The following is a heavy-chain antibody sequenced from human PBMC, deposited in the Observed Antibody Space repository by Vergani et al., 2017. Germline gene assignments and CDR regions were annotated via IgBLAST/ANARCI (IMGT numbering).Heavy chain of an antibody. CDR1: GGSISSYSYS. CDR3: ARHIYCGGACYPRDYYYMDV. CDR2: SYSSGST. J-gene: IGHJ6*03. V-gene: IGHV4-39*01. D-gene: IGHD2-21*01. Sequence: QVQLQESGPGLVKPSETLSLTCTVSGGSISSYSYSCGWIRQPPGKGLEWIGTSYSSGSTYYNPSLKSRVTISVDTSKNQFSLKLSSVTAADTAMYYCARHIYCGGACYPRDYYYMDVWGKGTTVTVSS.